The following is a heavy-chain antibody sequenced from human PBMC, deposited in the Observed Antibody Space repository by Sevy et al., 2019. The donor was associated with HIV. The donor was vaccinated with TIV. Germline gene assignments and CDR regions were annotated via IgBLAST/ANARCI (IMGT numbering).Heavy chain of an antibody. CDR2: ISSSSSYI. V-gene: IGHV3-21*01. CDR3: ASTEGSSCYYYYYYGMDV. J-gene: IGHJ6*02. CDR1: GFTFSSYS. D-gene: IGHD6-13*01. Sequence: GGSLRLSCAASGFTFSSYSMNWVRQAPGKGLEWVSSISSSSSYIYYADSVKGRFTISRDNAKNSLYLQMNSLRGEDTAVYYCASTEGSSCYYYYYYGMDVWGQGTTVTVSS.